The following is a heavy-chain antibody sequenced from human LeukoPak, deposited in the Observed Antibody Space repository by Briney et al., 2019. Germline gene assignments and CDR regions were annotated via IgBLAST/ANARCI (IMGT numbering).Heavy chain of an antibody. J-gene: IGHJ4*02. CDR2: INPNSGGT. D-gene: IGHD1-26*01. CDR3: ARDPTPRMWELPTY. CDR1: GYTFTGYY. Sequence: ASVKVSCKASGYTFTGYYMHWVRQAPGQGLEWMGWINPNSGGTNYAQKFQGRVTMTRDTSISTAYMELSRLRSDDTAVYYCARDPTPRMWELPTYWGQGTLVTVSS. V-gene: IGHV1-2*02.